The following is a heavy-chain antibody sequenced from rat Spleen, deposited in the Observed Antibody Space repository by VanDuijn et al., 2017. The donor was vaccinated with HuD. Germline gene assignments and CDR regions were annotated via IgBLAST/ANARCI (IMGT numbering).Heavy chain of an antibody. D-gene: IGHD1-11*01. V-gene: IGHV3-1*01. J-gene: IGHJ2*01. CDR2: ISYSGST. CDR3: ARYWPTEAPFDY. Sequence: EVQLQESGPGLVKPSQSLSLTCSVTGYSITSNYRWNWIRKFPGNKMEWIGHISYSGSTSYNPSLKSRISITRDTSKNQFFLQLNSVTTEDTATYYCARYWPTEAPFDYWGQGVMVTVSS. CDR1: GYSITSNY.